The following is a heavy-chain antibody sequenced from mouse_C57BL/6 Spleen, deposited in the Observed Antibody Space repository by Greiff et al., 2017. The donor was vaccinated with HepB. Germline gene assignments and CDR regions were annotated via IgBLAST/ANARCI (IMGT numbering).Heavy chain of an antibody. D-gene: IGHD2-12*01. CDR3: TTRERRGDFDY. J-gene: IGHJ2*01. V-gene: IGHV14-4*01. Sequence: VHVKQSGAELVRPGASVKLSCTASGFNIKDDYMHWVKQRPEPGLEWTGWIDPENVDTEYASKFQGKATITADTSSNTAYLQLSSLTPGDTAVLYCTTRERRGDFDYWGQGTTLTVSA. CDR1: GFNIKDDY. CDR2: IDPENVDT.